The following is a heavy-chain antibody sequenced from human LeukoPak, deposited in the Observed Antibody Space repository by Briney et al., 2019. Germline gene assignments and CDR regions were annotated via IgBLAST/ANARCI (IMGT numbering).Heavy chain of an antibody. CDR3: ARGLDSSGDY. CDR2: INHRGST. CDR1: GGSFSGYY. D-gene: IGHD6-25*01. Sequence: PSKTLSLTCAVYGGSFSGYYWSWIRQPPGKGLEWIGEINHRGSTNYNPSLKSRVTISVDASRNQFSLKLTSVTAADTAVFYCARGLDSSGDYWGQGTLVTVSS. V-gene: IGHV4-34*01. J-gene: IGHJ4*02.